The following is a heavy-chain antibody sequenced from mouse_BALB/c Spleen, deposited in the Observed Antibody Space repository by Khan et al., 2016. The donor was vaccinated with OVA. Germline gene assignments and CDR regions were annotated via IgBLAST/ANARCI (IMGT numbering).Heavy chain of an antibody. CDR1: GYTFSYFL. CDR2: INPYTDGT. J-gene: IGHJ4*01. D-gene: IGHD1-1*01. V-gene: IGHV1S136*01. CDR3: ASYVSGPYYAMDF. Sequence: VQLQQSGPELVKPGASVKMSCKASGYTFSYFLMHWVKQKPGQGLEWIGYINPYTDGTIYNEKFKGKVTLTSDKSSSTAYMEFSNLTSEDSAVYKCASYVSGPYYAMDFLGQGASVNVS.